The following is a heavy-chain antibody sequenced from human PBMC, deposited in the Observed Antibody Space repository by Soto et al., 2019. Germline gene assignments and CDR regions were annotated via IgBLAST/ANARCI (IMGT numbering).Heavy chain of an antibody. Sequence: SETLSLTCTVSSGSVSSGTYYWSWIRQPPGKGLEWIGYIYYSGSTNYNPSLKSRVTISVDTSKNQFSLKLSSVTAADTAVYYCARSYYDILTGYSTFDYWGQGTLVTVSS. V-gene: IGHV4-61*01. CDR3: ARSYYDILTGYSTFDY. D-gene: IGHD3-9*01. CDR2: IYYSGST. J-gene: IGHJ4*02. CDR1: SGSVSSGTYY.